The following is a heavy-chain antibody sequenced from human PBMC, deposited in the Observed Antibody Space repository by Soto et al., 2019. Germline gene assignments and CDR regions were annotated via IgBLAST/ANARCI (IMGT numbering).Heavy chain of an antibody. CDR3: AKDPHLPIAGGFDY. CDR1: GFTFSSYG. J-gene: IGHJ4*02. CDR2: ISYDGSNK. D-gene: IGHD2-21*01. Sequence: QVQLVESGGGVVQPGRSLRLSCAASGFTFSSYGMHWVRQAPGKGLEWVAVISYDGSNKYYADSVKGRFTISRDNSKNTLYLQMNSLRAEDTAVYYCAKDPHLPIAGGFDYWGQGTLVTVSS. V-gene: IGHV3-30*18.